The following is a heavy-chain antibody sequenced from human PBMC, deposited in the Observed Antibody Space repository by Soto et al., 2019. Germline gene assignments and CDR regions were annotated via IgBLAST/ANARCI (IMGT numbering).Heavy chain of an antibody. Sequence: ASVKVSCKASGYTFTSYAMHWVRQAPGQRLEWMGWINAGNGNTKYSQKFQGRVTITRDTSASTAYMELSSLRSEDTAVYYCARDLNEQLPPFDEPVVLAYRGQGTLVTVSS. D-gene: IGHD6-6*01. CDR3: ARDLNEQLPPFDEPVVLAY. V-gene: IGHV1-3*01. CDR1: GYTFTSYA. CDR2: INAGNGNT. J-gene: IGHJ4*02.